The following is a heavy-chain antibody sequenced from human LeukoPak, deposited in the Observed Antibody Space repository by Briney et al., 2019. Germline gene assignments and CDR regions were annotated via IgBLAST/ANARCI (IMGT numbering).Heavy chain of an antibody. Sequence: SVKVSCKASGGTFSSYAISWVRQAPGQGLEWMGGIIPIFGTANYAQKFRGRVTITADESTSTAYMELSSLRSEDTAVYYCATRRSYDILTGYYYSNGFDPWGQGTLVTVSS. D-gene: IGHD3-9*01. J-gene: IGHJ5*02. V-gene: IGHV1-69*13. CDR2: IIPIFGTA. CDR3: ATRRSYDILTGYYYSNGFDP. CDR1: GGTFSSYA.